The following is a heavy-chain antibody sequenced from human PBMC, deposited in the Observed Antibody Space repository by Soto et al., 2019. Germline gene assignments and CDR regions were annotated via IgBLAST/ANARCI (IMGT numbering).Heavy chain of an antibody. D-gene: IGHD1-26*01. Sequence: PGGSLRLSCAASGFTFSSYGMHRVRQAPGKGLEWVAIIWYDGSNKYYADSVKGRLTISRDNSKNTLYLQMNSLRAEDTAVYYCARDNGSYYVTFDYWGQGTLVAVSS. CDR3: ARDNGSYYVTFDY. V-gene: IGHV3-33*01. CDR2: IWYDGSNK. J-gene: IGHJ4*02. CDR1: GFTFSSYG.